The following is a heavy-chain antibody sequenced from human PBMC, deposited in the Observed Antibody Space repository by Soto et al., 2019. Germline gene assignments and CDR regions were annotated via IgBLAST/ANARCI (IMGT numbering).Heavy chain of an antibody. J-gene: IGHJ3*02. Sequence: QITLEESGPALVKPTQTLTLTCTFSGYSFTTTGGSVAWIRQPPGKALEWLALLYWDDDQRSSPSLKSRLTIPKDTSKSQVVLTMTNMDPVDTATYYCAHRSTTRGYCDIWGQGTMVTVSS. CDR1: GYSFTTTGGS. CDR2: LYWDDDQ. V-gene: IGHV2-5*02. CDR3: AHRSTTRGYCDI. D-gene: IGHD3-22*01.